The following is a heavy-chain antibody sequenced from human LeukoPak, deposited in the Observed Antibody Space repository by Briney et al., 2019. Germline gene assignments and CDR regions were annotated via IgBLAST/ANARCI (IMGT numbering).Heavy chain of an antibody. Sequence: GGSLRLSCAASGFTFSSYTMNWVRQPPGKGLEWVSNIGTSSTTIYYADSVKGRFTISRDNAKNSLYLQMNSLRAEDTAVYYCSRWGKFSGSYSYYYYMDVWGKGTTVTVSS. J-gene: IGHJ6*03. CDR1: GFTFSSYT. CDR2: IGTSSTTI. D-gene: IGHD7-27*01. CDR3: SRWGKFSGSYSYYYYMDV. V-gene: IGHV3-48*01.